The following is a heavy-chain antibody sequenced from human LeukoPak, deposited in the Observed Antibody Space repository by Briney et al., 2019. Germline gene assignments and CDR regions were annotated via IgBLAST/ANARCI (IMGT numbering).Heavy chain of an antibody. J-gene: IGHJ5*02. Sequence: GVSLRLCCAASGFTVRSYAMSWVRQARGKGLEWVSAISGSGGSTYYADSVKGRFTISRDNAKNSLYLQMNSLRAEDTAVYYCARGLVRGVNWFDPWGQGTLVTVSS. D-gene: IGHD3-10*01. CDR3: ARGLVRGVNWFDP. CDR1: GFTVRSYA. V-gene: IGHV3-23*01. CDR2: ISGSGGST.